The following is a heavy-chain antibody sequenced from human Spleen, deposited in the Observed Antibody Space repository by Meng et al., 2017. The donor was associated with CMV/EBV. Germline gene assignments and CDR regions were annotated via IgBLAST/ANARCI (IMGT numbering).Heavy chain of an antibody. Sequence: ASVKVSCKASGYTFTDYYVHWVRQAPGQGPEWMGWISPRSGVTKNAQKFQGRVTMTRDTSISTAYMELSRLTSDDTAVYYCARAGYCSVTSCYSLFDNWGQGTLVTVSS. CDR3: ARAGYCSVTSCYSLFDN. CDR2: ISPRSGVT. CDR1: GYTFTDYY. V-gene: IGHV1-2*02. J-gene: IGHJ4*02. D-gene: IGHD2-2*01.